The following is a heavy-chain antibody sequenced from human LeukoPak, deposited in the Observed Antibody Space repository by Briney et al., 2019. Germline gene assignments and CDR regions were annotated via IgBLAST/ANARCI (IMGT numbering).Heavy chain of an antibody. CDR3: ARDIPGTSVGMDV. Sequence: GGSLRLSCAASGFTVSSNYMSWVRQAPGKGLEWVSVIYSGGDTHYADSVKGRFTISRHNSKNTLYLQMNSLRTEDTALYYCARDIPGTSVGMDVWGQGTTVTVS. D-gene: IGHD1-7*01. J-gene: IGHJ6*02. CDR2: IYSGGDT. V-gene: IGHV3-53*04. CDR1: GFTVSSNY.